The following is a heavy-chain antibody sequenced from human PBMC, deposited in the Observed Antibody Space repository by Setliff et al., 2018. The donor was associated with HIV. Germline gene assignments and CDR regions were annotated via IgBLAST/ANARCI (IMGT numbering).Heavy chain of an antibody. V-gene: IGHV4-59*01. Sequence: SETLSLTCTVSGGSISSYYWSWIRQPPGKGLEWIGYIYYSGSTSYNPSLKGRVTISVETSKNQFSVRLNSVTAADTAVYYCAREGIAAAGWYFDLWGRGTLVTVSS. CDR3: AREGIAAAGWYFDL. J-gene: IGHJ2*01. D-gene: IGHD6-13*01. CDR1: GGSISSYY. CDR2: IYYSGST.